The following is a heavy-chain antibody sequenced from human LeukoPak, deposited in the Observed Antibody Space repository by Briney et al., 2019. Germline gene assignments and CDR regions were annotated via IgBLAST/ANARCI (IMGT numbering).Heavy chain of an antibody. CDR3: ARHAYYYYYMDV. J-gene: IGHJ6*03. CDR1: GGSISSGSYY. Sequence: SETLSPTCNVSGGSISSGSYYWGWIRQPSGKGLEWIGSIYYSGSTYYNPSLKSRVTISVDTSTNQFSLKLSSVTAADTAVYYCARHAYYYYYMDVWGKGTTVTISS. CDR2: IYYSGST. V-gene: IGHV4-39*01.